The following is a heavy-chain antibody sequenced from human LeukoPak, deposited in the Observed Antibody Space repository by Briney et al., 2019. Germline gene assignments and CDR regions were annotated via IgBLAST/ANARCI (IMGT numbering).Heavy chain of an antibody. V-gene: IGHV1-18*01. CDR1: GYTFTSYG. Sequence: EASVKVSCKASGYTFTSYGISWVRQAPGQGLEWMGWISAYNGNTNYAQKLQGRVTVTTDTSTSTAYMELRSLRSDDTAVYYCARVGNWNPYRAFDYWGQGTLVTVSS. D-gene: IGHD1-20*01. CDR2: ISAYNGNT. J-gene: IGHJ4*02. CDR3: ARVGNWNPYRAFDY.